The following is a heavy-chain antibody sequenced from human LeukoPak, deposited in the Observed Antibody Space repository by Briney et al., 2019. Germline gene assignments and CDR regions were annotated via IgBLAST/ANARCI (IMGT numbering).Heavy chain of an antibody. Sequence: SETLSLTCTVYGGSISSYYWSWIRQPSGKGLEWIGYIYYSGSTNYNPSLKSRVTISVDTSKNQFSLKLSSVTAADTAVCYCARRYRDIAVAGTGNWFDPWGQGTLVTVSS. CDR1: GGSISSYY. V-gene: IGHV4-59*08. CDR3: ARRYRDIAVAGTGNWFDP. J-gene: IGHJ5*02. D-gene: IGHD6-19*01. CDR2: IYYSGST.